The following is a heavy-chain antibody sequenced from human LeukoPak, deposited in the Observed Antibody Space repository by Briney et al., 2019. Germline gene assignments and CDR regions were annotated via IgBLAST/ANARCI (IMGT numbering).Heavy chain of an antibody. V-gene: IGHV1-18*01. CDR2: ISGYNGNT. CDR1: GYSLTSYG. CDR3: ARELGGAGSYFFPYYAMDV. J-gene: IGHJ6*02. D-gene: IGHD3-10*01. Sequence: GASVKVSCKASGYSLTSYGINWVRQAPGQGLEWMGWISGYNGNTKYAQDFQGRVTMTTDTSTSTAYMELRSLRSDDTAVYYCARELGGAGSYFFPYYAMDVWGQGTTVTVSS.